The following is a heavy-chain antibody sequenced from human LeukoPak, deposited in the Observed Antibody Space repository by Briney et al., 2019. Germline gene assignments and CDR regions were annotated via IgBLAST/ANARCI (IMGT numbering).Heavy chain of an antibody. J-gene: IGHJ6*02. Sequence: SETLSLTCAVSGGSISRYYWSWIRQPPGKGLEWIAYIYNSGSTNYNPSLKSRVTISVDTSKNQFSLKLSSVTAADTAVYYCARDSGAYYYGMDVWGQGTTVTVSS. CDR2: IYNSGST. D-gene: IGHD3-10*01. V-gene: IGHV4-59*01. CDR3: ARDSGAYYYGMDV. CDR1: GGSISRYY.